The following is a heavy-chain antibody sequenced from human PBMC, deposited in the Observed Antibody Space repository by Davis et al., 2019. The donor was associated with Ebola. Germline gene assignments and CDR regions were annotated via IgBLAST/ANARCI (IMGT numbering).Heavy chain of an antibody. J-gene: IGHJ4*02. D-gene: IGHD3-10*01. CDR1: GGSISSSNW. CDR2: IYHSGST. Sequence: MPSETLSLTCAVSGGSISSSNWWSWVRQPPGKGLEWIGEIYHSGSTNYNPSPKSRVTISVDKSKNQFSLKLSSVTAADTAVYYCARDGTMVRGVHFDYWGQGTLVTVSS. V-gene: IGHV4-4*02. CDR3: ARDGTMVRGVHFDY.